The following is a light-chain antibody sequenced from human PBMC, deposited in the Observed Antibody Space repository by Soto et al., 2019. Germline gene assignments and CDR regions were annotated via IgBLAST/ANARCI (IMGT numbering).Light chain of an antibody. V-gene: IGKV3-20*01. CDR2: GAS. CDR3: QQQKP. J-gene: IGKJ1*01. Sequence: EIVLTQSPGTLSLSPGERATLSCMASQSVSSSYLAWYQQKPGQGPRLLIYGASSRDTGIPHRFSGSGSGTNFTLDISRLEPDDLSVYYCQQQKPFGQGTTVQIK. CDR1: QSVSSSY.